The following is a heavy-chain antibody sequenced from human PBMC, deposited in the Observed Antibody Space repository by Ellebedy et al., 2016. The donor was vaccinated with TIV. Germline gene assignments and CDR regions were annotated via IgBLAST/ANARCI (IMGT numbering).Heavy chain of an antibody. V-gene: IGHV4-59*12. J-gene: IGHJ4*02. D-gene: IGHD1-14*01. Sequence: MPSETLSLTCTVSGGSISSYYWTWIRQPPGQGLEWIGYVYHSGDTNYNPSLKSRLVISVDTSKNQFSLQLSSVTAADTAVYFCARETGGYFDYWGQGTLVTVSS. CDR3: ARETGGYFDY. CDR2: VYHSGDT. CDR1: GGSISSYY.